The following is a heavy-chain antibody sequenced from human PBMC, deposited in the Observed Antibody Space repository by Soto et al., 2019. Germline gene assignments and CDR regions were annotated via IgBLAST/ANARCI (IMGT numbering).Heavy chain of an antibody. J-gene: IGHJ6*02. CDR2: IDPGDSYT. CDR1: GYSFTTYW. CDR3: ARLNSNYYYYGIDV. V-gene: IGHV5-10-1*01. D-gene: IGHD3-22*01. Sequence: LGESLKIACKGSGYSFTTYWIGWVRQMPGKGLEWMGRIDPGDSYTNYSPSFQGHVTISADKSISTAYLQWSSLKASDTAMYYCARLNSNYYYYGIDVWGQGTTVTVSS.